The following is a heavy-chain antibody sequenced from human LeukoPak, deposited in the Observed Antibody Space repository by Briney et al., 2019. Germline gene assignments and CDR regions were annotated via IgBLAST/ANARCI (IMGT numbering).Heavy chain of an antibody. D-gene: IGHD3-3*01. CDR1: GYTFTSYG. CDR3: ARDLTYDFWSGYYAQALDY. Sequence: ASVKVSCKASGYTFTSYGISWVRQAPGQGLEWMGWISAYNGDTNYAQKLQGRVTMTTDTSTSTAYMELRSLRSDDTAVYYCARDLTYDFWSGYYAQALDYWGQGTLVTVSS. CDR2: ISAYNGDT. V-gene: IGHV1-18*01. J-gene: IGHJ4*02.